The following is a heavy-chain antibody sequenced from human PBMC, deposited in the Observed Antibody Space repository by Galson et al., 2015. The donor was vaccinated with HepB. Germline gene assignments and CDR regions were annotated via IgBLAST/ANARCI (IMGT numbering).Heavy chain of an antibody. D-gene: IGHD3-9*01. CDR2: ISFDGSDK. CDR3: ARGLRVLTDYSIFES. CDR1: GFTFSNYA. V-gene: IGHV3-30-3*01. Sequence: SLRLSCAASGFTFSNYAVHWVRQAPGKGLEWVAVISFDGSDKYYGDSVKGRFTISRDNSKNTLFLQMNSLTTGDTAVYYCARGLRVLTDYSIFESWGHGTLVTVSS. J-gene: IGHJ4*01.